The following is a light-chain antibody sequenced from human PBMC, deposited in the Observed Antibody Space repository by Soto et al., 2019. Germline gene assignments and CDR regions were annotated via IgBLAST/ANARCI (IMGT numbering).Light chain of an antibody. CDR2: GAS. V-gene: IGKV3-20*01. J-gene: IGKJ1*01. CDR1: QSVSSSY. CDR3: QQYGSSPWT. Sequence: EIVLTQSPGTLSLSPGERATLSCRASQSVSSSYLAWYQQKPGQAPRPLIYGASSRAIGIPDRFSGSGSGTDFTLATSRLDPEVFAVYYCQQYGSSPWTFGQGTKVEIK.